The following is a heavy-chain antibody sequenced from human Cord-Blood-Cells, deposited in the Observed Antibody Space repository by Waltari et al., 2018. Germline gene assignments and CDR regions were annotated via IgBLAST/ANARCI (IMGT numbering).Heavy chain of an antibody. J-gene: IGHJ4*02. CDR2: IWYDGSNK. CDR3: ARDASGSYDY. V-gene: IGHV3-33*01. Sequence: VQLVESGGGVVQPGRYLSLSCSPSGLPFIPYGLHWVRQAPGMGLEWVAVIWYDGSNKYYADSVKGRFTISRDNSKNTLYLQMNSLRAEETAVYYCARDASGSYDYWGQGTLVTVSS. CDR1: GLPFIPYG. D-gene: IGHD1-26*01.